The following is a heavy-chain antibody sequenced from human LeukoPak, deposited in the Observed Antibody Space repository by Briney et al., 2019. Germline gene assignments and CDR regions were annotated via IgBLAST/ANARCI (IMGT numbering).Heavy chain of an antibody. CDR1: GFTFSSYA. J-gene: IGHJ4*02. Sequence: GGSLRLSCAASGFTFSSYAMSWVRQAPGKGLEWVSAISGSGGSTYYADSVKGRFTISRDNSKNTLYLQMNSLRAEDTAVYYCAKDPQYVLLWFGELPQRGFDYWGQGTLVTVSS. D-gene: IGHD3-10*01. V-gene: IGHV3-23*01. CDR2: ISGSGGST. CDR3: AKDPQYVLLWFGELPQRGFDY.